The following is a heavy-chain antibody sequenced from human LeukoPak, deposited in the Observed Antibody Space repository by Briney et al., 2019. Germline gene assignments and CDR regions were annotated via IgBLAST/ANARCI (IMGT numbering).Heavy chain of an antibody. V-gene: IGHV3-20*01. CDR3: ARHRCSSTTCSFDS. D-gene: IGHD2-2*01. J-gene: IGHJ4*02. CDR2: ISWKGDTT. Sequence: GGSLRLSCAASGFTFSNAWMNWVRQAPGKGLEWVSLISWKGDTTAYAESVRGRFTISRDNAKNSVYLHMNSLRPEDTAFYHCARHRCSSTTCSFDSWGQGSLVTVSS. CDR1: GFTFSNAW.